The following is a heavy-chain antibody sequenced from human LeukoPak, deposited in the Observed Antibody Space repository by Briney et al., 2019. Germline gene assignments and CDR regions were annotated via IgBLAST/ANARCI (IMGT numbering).Heavy chain of an antibody. CDR2: INPSGGNT. D-gene: IGHD6-13*01. Sequence: ASVKVSCKASGYTFTSYYMHWVRQAPGQGLEWMGIINPSGGNTSYAQKFQGRVTMTRDTSTSTVYKELSSLRSEDTAVYYCARALEAAALDYWGQGTLVTVSS. CDR3: ARALEAAALDY. V-gene: IGHV1-46*01. J-gene: IGHJ4*02. CDR1: GYTFTSYY.